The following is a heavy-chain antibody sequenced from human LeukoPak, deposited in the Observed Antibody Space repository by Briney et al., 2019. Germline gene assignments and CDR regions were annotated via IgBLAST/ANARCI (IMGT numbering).Heavy chain of an antibody. Sequence: GGSLRLSCVGCGLTFSDYIINWVRRAPGKGREGVSSINPTSTSIYYADAVRGRFTLSRDNAKSSLYLQMDSLRAEDTAVYYCVRLRRNSDRSYSYYYSDSWGQGILVTVSS. J-gene: IGHJ5*01. CDR3: VRLRRNSDRSYSYYYSDS. V-gene: IGHV3-21*01. CDR1: GLTFSDYI. D-gene: IGHD3-16*01. CDR2: INPTSTSI.